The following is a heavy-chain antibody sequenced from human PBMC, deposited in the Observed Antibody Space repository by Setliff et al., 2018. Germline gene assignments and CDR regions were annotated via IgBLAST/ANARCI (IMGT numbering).Heavy chain of an antibody. CDR2: ISGSFATT. D-gene: IGHD4-17*01. CDR3: VKDKWMGTTSTFDH. CDR1: GFSFSNFA. V-gene: IGHV3-23*01. J-gene: IGHJ4*02. Sequence: PGGSLRLSCIASGFSFSNFAMSWVRQAPGKGLEWVSGISGSFATTHHADSVRGRFTISRDNSKNTLFLQMESPGVDDTAEYFCVKDKWMGTTSTFDHWGRGTLVTVSS.